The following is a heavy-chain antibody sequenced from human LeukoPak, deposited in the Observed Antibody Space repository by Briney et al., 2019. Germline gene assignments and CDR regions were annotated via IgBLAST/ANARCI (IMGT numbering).Heavy chain of an antibody. J-gene: IGHJ5*02. V-gene: IGHV4-59*08. CDR3: ARHVLTIRSWFDP. Sequence: SETLSLTCTVSGGSISSYYWSWIRQPPGKGLEWIGYIYYSGSTNYNPSLKSRVTISVDTSKNQFSLKLSSVTAADTAVYYCARHVLTIRSWFDPWGQGTLVTVPS. CDR1: GGSISSYY. D-gene: IGHD3-3*01. CDR2: IYYSGST.